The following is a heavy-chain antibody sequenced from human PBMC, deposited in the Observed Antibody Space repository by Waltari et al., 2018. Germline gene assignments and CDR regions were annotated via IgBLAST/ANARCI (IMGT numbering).Heavy chain of an antibody. CDR2: FDPSGSYT. D-gene: IGHD6-19*01. CDR1: GYIFTNHL. V-gene: IGHV5-10-1*03. Sequence: EVQLVQSGAEIKKPGDSLRISCQASGYIFTNHLITWVRPMPGKGLEWRGGFDPSGSYTNYSPSFQGHVTVSADKSISTAYLQWSSLKASDTAIYYCARHAFGNSGWHFFDYWGQGTLVTVSS. CDR3: ARHAFGNSGWHFFDY. J-gene: IGHJ4*02.